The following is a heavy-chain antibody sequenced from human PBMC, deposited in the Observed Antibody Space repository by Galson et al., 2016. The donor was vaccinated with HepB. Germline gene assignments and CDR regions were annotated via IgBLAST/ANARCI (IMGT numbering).Heavy chain of an antibody. J-gene: IGHJ3*02. V-gene: IGHV3-11*01. D-gene: IGHD3-9*01. CDR2: ISTSSSTI. Sequence: SLRLSCAASGFTFSDYYMSWIRQAPGKGPEWGSYISTSSSTIYYTDSVKGRFTISRDNSKNPLYLQMNSLRTEDTAVYYCARVRRVFRYFEWSLKSPNDIWGQGTMVTVSS. CDR3: ARVRRVFRYFEWSLKSPNDI. CDR1: GFTFSDYY.